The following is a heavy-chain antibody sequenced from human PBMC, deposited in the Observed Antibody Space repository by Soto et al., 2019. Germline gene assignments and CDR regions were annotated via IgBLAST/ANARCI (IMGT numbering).Heavy chain of an antibody. D-gene: IGHD6-6*01. V-gene: IGHV4-59*01. CDR3: ASQYSSSSSRAGPGYYYMDV. J-gene: IGHJ6*03. CDR1: GGSISSYY. Sequence: SETLSLTCTVSGGSISSYYWSWIRQPPGKGLEWIGYIYYSGSTNYNPSLKSRVTISVDTSKNQFSLKLSSVTAADTAVYYCASQYSSSSSRAGPGYYYMDVWGKGTTVTVSS. CDR2: IYYSGST.